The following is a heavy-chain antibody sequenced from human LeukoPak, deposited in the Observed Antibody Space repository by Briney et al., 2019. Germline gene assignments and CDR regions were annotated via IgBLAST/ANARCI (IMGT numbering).Heavy chain of an antibody. V-gene: IGHV1-18*01. CDR1: GYTFTGYG. J-gene: IGHJ4*02. CDR2: ISGYNGNT. Sequence: ASMKVSCKASGYTFTGYGISWVRQAPGQGLEWMGWISGYNGNTAYAQKLQGRVTMTTDTSTRTAYMEMRSLRSDDTAVFYCAREKTYYDSTEGLDYWGQGTLVTVSS. CDR3: AREKTYYDSTEGLDY. D-gene: IGHD3-22*01.